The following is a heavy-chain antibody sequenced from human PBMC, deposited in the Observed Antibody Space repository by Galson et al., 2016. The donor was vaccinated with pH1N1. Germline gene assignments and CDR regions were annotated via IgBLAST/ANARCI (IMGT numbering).Heavy chain of an antibody. CDR2: INQTGSVQ. J-gene: IGHJ4*02. D-gene: IGHD6-13*01. CDR3: ARAIFAAAAV. Sequence: SLRLSCAASGFTFSNYWVSWVRQAPGKGLEWVANINQTGSVQYYVASVKGRFTISRDNAKNSLYLQMNSLTAEDTAVYYCARAIFAAAAVWGQGTLVTVSS. V-gene: IGHV3-7*03. CDR1: GFTFSNYW.